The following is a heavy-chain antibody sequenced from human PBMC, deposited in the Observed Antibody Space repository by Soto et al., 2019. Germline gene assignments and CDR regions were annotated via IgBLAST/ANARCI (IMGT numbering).Heavy chain of an antibody. J-gene: IGHJ5*02. CDR1: GYTFTDYF. V-gene: IGHV1-2*02. CDR3: ARVTLRAGNWFDP. Sequence: QVQLVQSGAEVKKPGASVKVSCKASGYTFTDYFIHWVQQAPGQGFEWMGWINPKSRGTTYAQKFQGRVTMTRDTSNTTAYMELRGLRSDDTAIYYCARVTLRAGNWFDPWGQGTLVTVSS. CDR2: INPKSRGT.